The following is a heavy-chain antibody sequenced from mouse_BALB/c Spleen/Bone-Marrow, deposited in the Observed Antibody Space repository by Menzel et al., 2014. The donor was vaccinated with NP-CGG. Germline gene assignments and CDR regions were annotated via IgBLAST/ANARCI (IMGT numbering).Heavy chain of an antibody. D-gene: IGHD2-1*01. V-gene: IGHV1-80*01. CDR2: IYPGDGDT. J-gene: IGHJ2*01. Sequence: QVQLKQSGAELVRPGSSVKISCKASGYAFSSYWMNWVKQRPGQGLEWIGQIYPGDGDTNYSGKFKGKATLTADESSSIAYIQLSSLTSEDSAVYFCAFGNYDFDYWGQGTTLTVSS. CDR3: AFGNYDFDY. CDR1: GYAFSSYW.